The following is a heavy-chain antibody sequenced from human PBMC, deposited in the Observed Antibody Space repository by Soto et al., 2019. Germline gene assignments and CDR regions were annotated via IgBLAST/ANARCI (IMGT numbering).Heavy chain of an antibody. D-gene: IGHD2-2*02. J-gene: IGHJ6*02. V-gene: IGHV3-9*01. Sequence: PGGSLRLSCAASGFTFDDYAMHWVRQAPGKGLEWVSGISWNSGSIGYADSVKGRFTISRDNAKNSLYLQMNSLRAEDTALYYCAKDRGCSSTSCYINHYYYGMEVWGQGTTVTV. CDR3: AKDRGCSSTSCYINHYYYGMEV. CDR2: ISWNSGSI. CDR1: GFTFDDYA.